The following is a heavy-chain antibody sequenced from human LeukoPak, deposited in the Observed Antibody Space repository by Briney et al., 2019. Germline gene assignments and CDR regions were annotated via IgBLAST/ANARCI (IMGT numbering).Heavy chain of an antibody. CDR2: ISGGGGTT. D-gene: IGHD6-13*01. Sequence: GGSLRLSCAASGFTFSSYAMSWVRQAPGKGLEWVSAISGGGGTTFYAASVKGRFTISRDNSKHTLYLQMNSLRAEDTAVYYCATAPPAAAGSTYYSYGMDVWGQGTTVTVSS. V-gene: IGHV3-23*01. CDR1: GFTFSSYA. J-gene: IGHJ6*02. CDR3: ATAPPAAAGSTYYSYGMDV.